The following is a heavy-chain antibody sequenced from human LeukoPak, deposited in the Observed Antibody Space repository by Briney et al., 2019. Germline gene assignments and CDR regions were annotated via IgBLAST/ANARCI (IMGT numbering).Heavy chain of an antibody. J-gene: IGHJ4*02. CDR1: GFTFGSYD. CDR2: IWYDGSNK. V-gene: IGHV3-33*01. Sequence: PGGSLRLSCAASGFTFGSYDMHWVRQAPGKGLEWVAVIWYDGSNKYYADSVKGRFTISRDISKNTLYLQMNSLRAEDTAVYYCARHKDWTFDHWGQGTLVTVSS. CDR3: ARHKDWTFDH. D-gene: IGHD3/OR15-3a*01.